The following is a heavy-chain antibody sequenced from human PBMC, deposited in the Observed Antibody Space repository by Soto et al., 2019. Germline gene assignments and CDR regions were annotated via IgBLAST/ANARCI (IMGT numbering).Heavy chain of an antibody. V-gene: IGHV2-5*01. CDR3: ARRPRYSNYVDY. Sequence: SGPTLVNPTQTLTLTCTFSGFSLSTSGVGVGWIRQPPGKALEWLALIYWNDDKRYSPSLKSRLTIAKDTSKNQVVLNMTNMDPVDTATYFCARRPRYSNYVDYWGEGTLVTVSS. D-gene: IGHD4-4*01. CDR2: IYWNDDK. CDR1: GFSLSTSGVG. J-gene: IGHJ4*02.